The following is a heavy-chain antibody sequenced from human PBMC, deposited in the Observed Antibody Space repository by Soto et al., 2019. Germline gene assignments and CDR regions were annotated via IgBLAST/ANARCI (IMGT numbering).Heavy chain of an antibody. Sequence: LRLSCAASGFRFSTYGMIWVRQAPGKGLEWVSAITGNGGSTFYGESVKGRFTISRDNSRNTLYLQMNSLRAEDTAVYYCAKDQFSSGWYNDYYYGLNVWGQGTTVTVSS. CDR2: ITGNGGST. CDR3: AKDQFSSGWYNDYYYGLNV. J-gene: IGHJ6*02. V-gene: IGHV3-23*01. CDR1: GFRFSTYG. D-gene: IGHD6-19*01.